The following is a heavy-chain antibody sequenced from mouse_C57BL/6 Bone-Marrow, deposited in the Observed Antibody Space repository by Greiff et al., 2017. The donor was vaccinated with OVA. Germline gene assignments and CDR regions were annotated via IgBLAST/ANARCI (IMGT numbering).Heavy chain of an antibody. CDR1: GFSLTSYG. V-gene: IGHV2-2*01. CDR2: IWSGGST. D-gene: IGHD2-4*01. CDR3: ARGYDYDRFDY. Sequence: VKLVESGPGLVQPSQSLSITCTVSGFSLTSYGVHWVRQSPGKGLEWLGVIWSGGSTDYNAAFISSLSISNDNSKSQVFFKMNSLQADDTAIYYCARGYDYDRFDYWGQGTTLTVSS. J-gene: IGHJ2*01.